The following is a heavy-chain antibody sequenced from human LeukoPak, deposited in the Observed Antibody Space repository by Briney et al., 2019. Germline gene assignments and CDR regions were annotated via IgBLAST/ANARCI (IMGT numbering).Heavy chain of an antibody. V-gene: IGHV5-51*01. CDR2: VYPGDSHT. CDR1: GYSFNTYW. J-gene: IGHJ1*01. D-gene: IGHD7-27*01. Sequence: GESLTISCKASGYSFNTYWIGWVRQKPGKGLEWMAIVYPGDSHTRYSPSFEGHFTISADKTVTTAYLQWSSLEASDIAVYYCARLSGGSWANTEYFPDWGQGSLVIVSS. CDR3: ARLSGGSWANTEYFPD.